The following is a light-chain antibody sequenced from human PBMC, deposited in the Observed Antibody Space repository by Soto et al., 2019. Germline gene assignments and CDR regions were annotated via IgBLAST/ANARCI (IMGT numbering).Light chain of an antibody. CDR1: QGISNF. Sequence: IQLTQVPSALSESVVNRVTITCRASQGISNFLAWYQQKPGQAPKLLIYAASTLQSGVPSRCSGSGSGTDFTLTISSLQPEDFATYYCQQLESYPSTFGGGTKVDIK. CDR3: QQLESYPST. J-gene: IGKJ4*01. V-gene: IGKV1-9*01. CDR2: AAS.